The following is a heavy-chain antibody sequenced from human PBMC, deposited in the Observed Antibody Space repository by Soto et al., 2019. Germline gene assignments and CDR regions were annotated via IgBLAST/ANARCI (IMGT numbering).Heavy chain of an antibody. CDR3: VRKGYCSAGSCYAFDY. CDR2: ISSSGGGT. D-gene: IGHD2-15*01. J-gene: IGHJ4*02. V-gene: IGHV3-23*01. Sequence: GSLRLSCSAAGFTFTNYAMSWVRQAPGKGLEWVSAISSSGGGTYYADSVKGRFSISRDNSKNTLYLQMNTLRAEDTAVYFCVRKGYCSAGSCYAFDYWGQGPLVTVSS. CDR1: GFTFTNYA.